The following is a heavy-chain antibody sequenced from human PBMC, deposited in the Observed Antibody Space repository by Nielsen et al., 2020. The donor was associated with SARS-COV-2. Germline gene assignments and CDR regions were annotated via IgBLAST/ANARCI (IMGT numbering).Heavy chain of an antibody. D-gene: IGHD1-14*01. CDR3: ARQIITELPGRNWYLDL. Sequence: SETLSLTCAISGDSVSSNNAAWNWIRQSPSRGLEWLGRTYYRSKWYNEYAVSVRGRITINPDTSKNQFSLQLNSVTPEDTAVYFCARQIITELPGRNWYLDLWGRGTLVTVSS. CDR1: GDSVSSNNAA. CDR2: TYYRSKWYN. J-gene: IGHJ2*01. V-gene: IGHV6-1*01.